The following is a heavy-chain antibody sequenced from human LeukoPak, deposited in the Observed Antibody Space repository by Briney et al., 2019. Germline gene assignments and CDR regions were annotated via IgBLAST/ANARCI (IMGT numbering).Heavy chain of an antibody. D-gene: IGHD2-2*01. CDR3: ARGLVVVVPAAHRGYYYYMDV. V-gene: IGHV4-4*07. J-gene: IGHJ6*03. Sequence: SETLSLTCTVSGGSISSYYWSWIRQPAGKGLEWIGRIYTSGSTNYNPSLKSRVTMSVDTSKNQFSLKLSSVTAADTAVYYCARGLVVVVPAAHRGYYYYMDVWGKGTTVTVSS. CDR2: IYTSGST. CDR1: GGSISSYY.